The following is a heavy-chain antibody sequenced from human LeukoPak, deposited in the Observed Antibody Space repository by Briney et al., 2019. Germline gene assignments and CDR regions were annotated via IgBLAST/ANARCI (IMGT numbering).Heavy chain of an antibody. CDR1: GFTFSNYA. J-gene: IGHJ4*02. Sequence: GGSLRLSCAASGFTFSNYALTWVRQAPGKGLEWVSSISTSGGATYYADSVKGRFTISRDKSKKMLYLQMNSLRADDTAVYYCARSLKWLHGAYYFDYWGEGARVAVSS. CDR3: ARSLKWLHGAYYFDY. D-gene: IGHD5-24*01. CDR2: ISTSGGAT. V-gene: IGHV3-23*01.